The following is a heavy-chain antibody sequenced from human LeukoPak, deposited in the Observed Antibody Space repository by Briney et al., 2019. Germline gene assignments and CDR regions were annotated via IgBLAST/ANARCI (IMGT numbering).Heavy chain of an antibody. CDR2: ISSSSSYI. V-gene: IGHV3-21*01. CDR1: GFTFSSYS. J-gene: IGHJ4*02. CDR3: ASTELLLRFSDTATLDY. D-gene: IGHD3-22*01. Sequence: GGSLRLSCAASGFTFSSYSMNWVRQAPGKGLEWVSSISSSSSYIYYADSVKGRFTISRDNAKNSLYLQMNSLRAEDTAVYYCASTELLLRFSDTATLDYWGQGTLVTVSS.